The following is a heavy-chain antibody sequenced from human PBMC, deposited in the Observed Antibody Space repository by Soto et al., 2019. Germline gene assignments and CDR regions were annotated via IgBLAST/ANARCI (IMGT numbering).Heavy chain of an antibody. J-gene: IGHJ6*02. CDR3: ARVGQQQLVRSYSGMDV. CDR2: IIPIFGTA. D-gene: IGHD6-13*01. CDR1: GGTFSSYA. Sequence: SVKVSCKASGGTFSSYAISWVRQAPGQGLEWMGGIIPIFGTANYAQKFQGRVTITADKSTSTAYMELSSLRSEDTAVYYCARVGQQQLVRSYSGMDVWGQGTTVTVSS. V-gene: IGHV1-69*06.